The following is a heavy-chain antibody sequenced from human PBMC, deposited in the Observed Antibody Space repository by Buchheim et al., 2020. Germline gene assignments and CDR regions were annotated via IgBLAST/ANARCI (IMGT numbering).Heavy chain of an antibody. D-gene: IGHD4-17*01. J-gene: IGHJ4*02. CDR1: GFTFSNYW. CDR2: IKQDGSEK. V-gene: IGHV3-7*03. Sequence: EVQLVESGGGLVQPGGSLTVSCAASGFTFSNYWMNWVRQAPGKGLEWVANIKQDGSEKNYVDSVEGRFTISRDNGDKPIYLGVSSLRVEDTGVYYCARGSTTVTAKGYFDYWGQGAL. CDR3: ARGSTTVTAKGYFDY.